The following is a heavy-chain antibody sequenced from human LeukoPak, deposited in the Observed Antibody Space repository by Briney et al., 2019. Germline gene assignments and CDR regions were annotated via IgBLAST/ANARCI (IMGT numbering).Heavy chain of an antibody. V-gene: IGHV3-23*01. J-gene: IGHJ4*02. CDR1: GFTFSKYG. Sequence: GGTLRLSCAASGFTFSKYGMSWVRQAPGKGLEWVSAISGSGGSTYYADSVKGRFTISRDNSKNTLYLQMNSLRAEDTAVYYCAKDRGDIVATIPTDQFDYWGQGTLVTVSS. CDR2: ISGSGGST. D-gene: IGHD5-12*01. CDR3: AKDRGDIVATIPTDQFDY.